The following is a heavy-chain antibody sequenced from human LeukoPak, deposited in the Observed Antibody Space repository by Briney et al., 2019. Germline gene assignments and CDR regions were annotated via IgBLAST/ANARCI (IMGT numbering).Heavy chain of an antibody. J-gene: IGHJ2*01. V-gene: IGHV3-30-3*01. CDR3: ARVDYDSGGYYSGWYFDL. CDR1: GFTFSSYA. CDR2: ISYDGSNK. D-gene: IGHD3-22*01. Sequence: GGSLRLSCAASGFTFSSYAMHWLRQAPRKELEWVAVISYDGSNKYYADSVKGRFTISRDNSKNTLYLQMNSLRAEDTAVYYCARVDYDSGGYYSGWYFDLWGRGTLVTVPS.